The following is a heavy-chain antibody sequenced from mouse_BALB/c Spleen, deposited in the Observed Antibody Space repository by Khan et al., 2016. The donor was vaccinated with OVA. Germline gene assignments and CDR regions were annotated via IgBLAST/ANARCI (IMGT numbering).Heavy chain of an antibody. CDR2: ISSGSSTI. D-gene: IGHD1-1*01. CDR3: VRDYYGSSYVAY. J-gene: IGHJ3*01. Sequence: EVELVASGGGLVQPGGSRKLSCAASGFTFSSFGMHWFRQAPEKGLEWVAYISSGSSTIYYADTVKGRFTISRDNPKNTLFLQMTSLRSEDTAMYYCVRDYYGSSYVAYWGQGTLVTVSA. CDR1: GFTFSSFG. V-gene: IGHV5-17*02.